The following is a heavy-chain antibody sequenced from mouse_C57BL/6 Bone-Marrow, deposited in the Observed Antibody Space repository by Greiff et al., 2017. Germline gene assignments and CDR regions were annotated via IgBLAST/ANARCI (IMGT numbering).Heavy chain of an antibody. CDR3: ARRGVTTVVAHWYFDV. J-gene: IGHJ1*03. Sequence: QVQLQQSRAELARPGASVKLSCKASGYTFTSYGISWVKQRTGQGLEWIGEIYPRSGNTYYNEKFKGKATLTADKSSSTAYMELRSLTSEDSAVYFCARRGVTTVVAHWYFDVWGTGTTVTVSS. D-gene: IGHD1-1*01. V-gene: IGHV1-81*01. CDR2: IYPRSGNT. CDR1: GYTFTSYG.